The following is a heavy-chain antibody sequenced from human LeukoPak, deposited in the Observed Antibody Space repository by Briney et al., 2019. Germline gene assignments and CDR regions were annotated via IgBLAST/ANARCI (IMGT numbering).Heavy chain of an antibody. D-gene: IGHD6-13*01. CDR1: GFTFSSYG. CDR3: AKDRASKAAAGTWFDP. V-gene: IGHV3-30*02. Sequence: TGRSLRLSCAASGFTFSSYGMHWVRQAPGKGLEWVAFIRYDGSNKYYADSVKGRFTISRDNSKNTLYLQMNSLRAEDTAVYYCAKDRASKAAAGTWFDPWGQGTLVTVPS. J-gene: IGHJ5*02. CDR2: IRYDGSNK.